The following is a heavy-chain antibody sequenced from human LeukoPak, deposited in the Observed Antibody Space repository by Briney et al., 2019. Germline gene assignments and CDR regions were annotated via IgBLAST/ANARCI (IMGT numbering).Heavy chain of an antibody. V-gene: IGHV3-21*01. CDR1: GFSFSGHA. CDR2: ITSTRSDI. J-gene: IGHJ5*02. D-gene: IGHD5-12*01. Sequence: GGSPRLSCEASGFSFSGHAMHWVRQAPGKGLEWVSSITSTRSDIYYADSVKGRFTISRDNARNSLFLQMNSLRAEDTAVYYCARVLVATTLASENWLDPWGQGTLVTVSS. CDR3: ARVLVATTLASENWLDP.